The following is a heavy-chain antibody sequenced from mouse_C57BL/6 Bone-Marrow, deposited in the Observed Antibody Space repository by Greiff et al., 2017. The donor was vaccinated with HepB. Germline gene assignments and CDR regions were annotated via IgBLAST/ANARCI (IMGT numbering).Heavy chain of an antibody. V-gene: IGHV1-69*01. CDR1: GYTFTSYW. J-gene: IGHJ1*03. D-gene: IGHD1-1*01. CDR3: ARRRLYGSSYGWYFDV. CDR2: IDPSDSYT. Sequence: QVQLQQPGAELVMPGASVKLSCKASGYTFTSYWMHWVKQRPGQGLEWIGEIDPSDSYTNYNQKFKGKSTLTVDKSSSTAYMQLSSLTSGDSAVYYCARRRLYGSSYGWYFDVWGTGTTVTVSS.